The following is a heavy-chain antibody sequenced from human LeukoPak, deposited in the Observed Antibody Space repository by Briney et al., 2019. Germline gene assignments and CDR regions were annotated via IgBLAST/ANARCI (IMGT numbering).Heavy chain of an antibody. J-gene: IGHJ4*02. CDR2: IYYSGNT. CDR1: GGSISSYY. Sequence: SETLSLTCTVSGGSISSYYWSWIRQPPGKGLEWIGYIYYSGNTNYNPSLKSRVTISVDTSKNQFSLKLSSVTAADTAVYYCARELTSGGYYAFDYWGQGTLVTVSS. D-gene: IGHD1-26*01. CDR3: ARELTSGGYYAFDY. V-gene: IGHV4-59*12.